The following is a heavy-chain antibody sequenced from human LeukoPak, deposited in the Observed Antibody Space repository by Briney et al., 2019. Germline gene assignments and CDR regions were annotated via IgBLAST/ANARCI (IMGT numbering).Heavy chain of an antibody. Sequence: PSETLSLTCAVYGGSFSGYYWSWIRQPPGKGLEWMGEINHSGSTNYNPSLKSRVTISVDTSKNQFSLKLSSVTAADTAVYYCAREVRFLERRNYYFDYWGQGTLVTVPS. CDR3: AREVRFLERRNYYFDY. CDR2: INHSGST. CDR1: GGSFSGYY. J-gene: IGHJ4*02. V-gene: IGHV4-34*01. D-gene: IGHD3-3*01.